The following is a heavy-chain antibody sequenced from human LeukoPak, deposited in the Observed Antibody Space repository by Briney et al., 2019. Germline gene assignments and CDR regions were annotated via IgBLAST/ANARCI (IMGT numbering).Heavy chain of an antibody. CDR1: GGTFSSSA. V-gene: IGHV1-69*05. J-gene: IGHJ4*02. CDR3: ARGRGYDPSLFDY. D-gene: IGHD5-12*01. CDR2: IIPIFGTA. Sequence: SVKVSCKASGGTFSSSAISWVRQAPGQGLEWMGRIIPIFGTANYAQKFQGRVTITTDESTSTAYMELSSLRTEDTAVYYCARGRGYDPSLFDYWGQGTLVTVSS.